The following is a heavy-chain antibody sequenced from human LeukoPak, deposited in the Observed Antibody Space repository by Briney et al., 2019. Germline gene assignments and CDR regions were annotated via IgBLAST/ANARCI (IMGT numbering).Heavy chain of an antibody. J-gene: IGHJ6*03. D-gene: IGHD2-15*01. CDR1: GGTFSSYA. CDR3: ARGHCSGGSCLYCYMDV. CDR2: IIPIFGTA. Sequence: ASVKVSCKASGGTFSSYAISWVRQAPGQGLEWMGGIIPIFGTANYAQKFQGRVTITADKSTSTAYMELSSLRSEDTAVYYCARGHCSGGSCLYCYMDVWGKGTTVTVSS. V-gene: IGHV1-69*06.